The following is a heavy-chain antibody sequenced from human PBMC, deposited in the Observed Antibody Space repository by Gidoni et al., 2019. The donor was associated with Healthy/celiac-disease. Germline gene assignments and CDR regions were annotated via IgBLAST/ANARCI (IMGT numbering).Heavy chain of an antibody. D-gene: IGHD3-10*01. Sequence: EVQLVESGGGLVKPGGSLRLSCAASGFTFSNAWMNWVRQAPGKGLEWVGRIKSKTDGGTTDYAAPVKGRFTISRDDSKNTLYLQMNSLKTEDTAVYYCTTVTYYYGSGTQNWFDPWGQGTLVTVSS. CDR1: GFTFSNAW. CDR3: TTVTYYYGSGTQNWFDP. V-gene: IGHV3-15*07. CDR2: IKSKTDGGTT. J-gene: IGHJ5*02.